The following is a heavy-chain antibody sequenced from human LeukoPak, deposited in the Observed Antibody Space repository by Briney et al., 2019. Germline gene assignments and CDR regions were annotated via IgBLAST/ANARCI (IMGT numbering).Heavy chain of an antibody. D-gene: IGHD3-9*01. J-gene: IGHJ6*03. CDR2: IYTSGST. Sequence: TSETLSLTCTVSGGSISSGSYYWSWIRQPAGKGLEWIGRIYTSGSTNYNPSLKSRVTISVDTSKNQFSLKLSSVTAADTAVYYCASSGLGYDILTGSNPGYYMAVWGKGTTVTVSS. CDR1: GGSISSGSYY. V-gene: IGHV4-61*02. CDR3: ASSGLGYDILTGSNPGYYMAV.